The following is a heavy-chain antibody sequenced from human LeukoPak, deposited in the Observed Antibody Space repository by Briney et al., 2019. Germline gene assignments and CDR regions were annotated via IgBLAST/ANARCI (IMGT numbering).Heavy chain of an antibody. D-gene: IGHD6-19*01. CDR1: GYTFTGYY. CDR2: INPNSGDT. CDR3: ARVGSSGWYVHPTLDY. J-gene: IGHJ4*02. Sequence: ASVKVSCKASGYTFTGYYMHWVRQAPGQGLEWMRWINPNSGDTNYAQKFQGRVTVTRDTSISTAYMELSRLRSDDTAVYYCARVGSSGWYVHPTLDYWGQGTLVTVSS. V-gene: IGHV1-2*02.